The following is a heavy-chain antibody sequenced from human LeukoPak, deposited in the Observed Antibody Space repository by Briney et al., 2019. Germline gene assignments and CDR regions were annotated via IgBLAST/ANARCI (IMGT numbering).Heavy chain of an antibody. Sequence: PGGSLRLSCSASGFTFSSYAMRWVRQAPGKGLEYVSAISSNGGSTYYADSVKGRFTFSRDNSKNTLYLQMSSLGAEDTAVYYCVKDRGSGTYLTPYLDCWGQGTLVTVSS. J-gene: IGHJ4*02. CDR2: ISSNGGST. CDR1: GFTFSSYA. CDR3: VKDRGSGTYLTPYLDC. D-gene: IGHD1-26*01. V-gene: IGHV3-64D*06.